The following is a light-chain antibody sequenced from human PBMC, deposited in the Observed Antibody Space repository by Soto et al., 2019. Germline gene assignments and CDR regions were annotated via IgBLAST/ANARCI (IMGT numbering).Light chain of an antibody. J-gene: IGKJ1*01. Sequence: DIRMTQSPSALSASVGDRVTITCRASQSISSWLAWYQQKPGKAPKLLIYKASSLESGVPSRFSGSGSGTEFTLTISSLQAEDFATYYCQQLSTYPSTFGQGTKVDIK. CDR1: QSISSW. V-gene: IGKV1-5*03. CDR3: QQLSTYPST. CDR2: KAS.